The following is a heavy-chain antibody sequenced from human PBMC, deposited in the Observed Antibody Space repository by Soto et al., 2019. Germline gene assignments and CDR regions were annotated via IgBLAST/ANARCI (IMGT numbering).Heavy chain of an antibody. Sequence: GGSLRLSCAASGFIFSDYRMHWVRQAPGKGLLWVSQINSDGSSTTYADSVKGRFTISRDNAKNTLYLQMNSLRAEDTAVYYCARDHGYTYGKGPFDYWGQGTMVTVSS. D-gene: IGHD5-18*01. CDR2: INSDGSST. CDR3: ARDHGYTYGKGPFDY. CDR1: GFIFSDYR. J-gene: IGHJ4*02. V-gene: IGHV3-74*01.